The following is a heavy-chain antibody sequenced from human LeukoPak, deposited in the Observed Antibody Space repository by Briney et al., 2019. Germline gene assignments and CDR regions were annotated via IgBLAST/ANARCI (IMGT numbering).Heavy chain of an antibody. D-gene: IGHD4-11*01. V-gene: IGHV3-20*04. CDR1: GFTFEDYG. CDR3: ARANYSPYYFDY. CDR2: INWHGGST. Sequence: GGSLRLSCVASGFTFEDYGMSWVRQPAGKGLEWVSSINWHGGSTHYAESVKGRFTISRDNAKNSLFLQMNSLRAGDTALYYCARANYSPYYFDYWGQGTLVTVSS. J-gene: IGHJ4*02.